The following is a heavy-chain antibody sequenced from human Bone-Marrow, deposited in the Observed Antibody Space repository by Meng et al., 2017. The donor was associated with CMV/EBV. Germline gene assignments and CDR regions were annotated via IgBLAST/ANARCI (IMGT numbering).Heavy chain of an antibody. V-gene: IGHV3-23*01. CDR1: GFTFTSSA. J-gene: IGHJ4*02. CDR3: AKDLPGVVWFGE. Sequence: GASLKISCAASGFTFTSSAMSWVRQAPGKGLEWVSSIDISGGSTYYADSVRGRFTISRDNSKNMLYLQMNSLRAEDTAVYYCAKDLPGVVWFGEWGQGTLVNVSS. CDR2: IDISGGST. D-gene: IGHD3-10*01.